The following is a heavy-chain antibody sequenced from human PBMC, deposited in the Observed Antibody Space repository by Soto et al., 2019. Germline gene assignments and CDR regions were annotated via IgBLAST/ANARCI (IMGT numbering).Heavy chain of an antibody. D-gene: IGHD6-19*01. CDR3: VKRSGWPSWFDT. V-gene: IGHV3-53*01. CDR2: IYIGGTT. Sequence: EVHLVESGGGLIQPGGSLRLSCEVSGFTVSSGYFSWVRQAPGKGLEWVSVIYIGGTTYYTDSVKGRFTISRDNLKNTLYLQVNSLRAEDTAVYYCVKRSGWPSWFDTWGQGTLVTVSS. CDR1: GFTVSSGY. J-gene: IGHJ5*02.